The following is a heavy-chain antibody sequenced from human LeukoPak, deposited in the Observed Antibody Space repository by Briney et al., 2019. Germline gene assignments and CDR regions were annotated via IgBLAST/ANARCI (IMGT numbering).Heavy chain of an antibody. J-gene: IGHJ5*02. CDR3: ARLYGTYPGWFDP. CDR2: IWYDGSNK. CDR1: GFTFSSYG. V-gene: IGHV3-33*01. D-gene: IGHD4-17*01. Sequence: PGGSLRLSCAASGFTFSSYGMHWARQAPGKGLEWVAVIWYDGSNKYYADSVKGRFTISRDNSKNTLYLQMNSLRAEDTAVYYCARLYGTYPGWFDPWGQGTLVTVSS.